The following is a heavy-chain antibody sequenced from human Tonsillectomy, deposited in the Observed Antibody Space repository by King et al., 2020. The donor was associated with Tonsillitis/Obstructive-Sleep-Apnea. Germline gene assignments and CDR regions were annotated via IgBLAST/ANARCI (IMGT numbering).Heavy chain of an antibody. CDR3: ARDHLGIAVACRGGFDY. CDR2: IWYDGSNK. V-gene: IGHV3-33*01. J-gene: IGHJ4*02. D-gene: IGHD6-19*01. CDR1: GFTFSSYG. Sequence: VQLVESGGGVVQPGRSLRLSCAASGFTFSSYGMHWVRQAPGKGLEWVAVIWYDGSNKYYADSVKGRFTISRDNSKNTLYLQMNSLRAEDTAVYYCARDHLGIAVACRGGFDYWGQGTLVTVSS.